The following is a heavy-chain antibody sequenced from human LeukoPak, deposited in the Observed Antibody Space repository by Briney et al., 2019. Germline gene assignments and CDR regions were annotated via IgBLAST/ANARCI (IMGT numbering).Heavy chain of an antibody. CDR1: GGTFSSYT. CDR2: INPNSGGT. J-gene: IGHJ4*02. CDR3: ASLRYSSSWHDY. Sequence: ASVKVSCKASGGTFSSYTISWVRQAPGQGLEWTGRINPNSGGTNYAQKFQGRVTMTRDTSISTAYMELSRLRSDDTAVYYCASLRYSSSWHDYWGQGTLVTVSS. V-gene: IGHV1-2*06. D-gene: IGHD6-13*01.